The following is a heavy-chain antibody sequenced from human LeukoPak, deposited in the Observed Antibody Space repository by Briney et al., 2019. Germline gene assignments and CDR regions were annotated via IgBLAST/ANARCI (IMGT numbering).Heavy chain of an antibody. Sequence: SETLSLTCTVSGYSISSGYYWGWIRQPPGKGLEWIGFIYYSGSTNYNPSLKSRVTILLDTSKNQFSLKLTSVTAADTAVYYCARHGYCSGISCYPGSPFDIWGQGTMVTVSS. V-gene: IGHV4-38-2*02. CDR3: ARHGYCSGISCYPGSPFDI. CDR2: IYYSGST. J-gene: IGHJ3*02. D-gene: IGHD2-2*03. CDR1: GYSISSGYY.